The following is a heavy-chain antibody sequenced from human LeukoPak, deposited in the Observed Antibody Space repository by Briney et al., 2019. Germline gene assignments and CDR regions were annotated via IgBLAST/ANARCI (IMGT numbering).Heavy chain of an antibody. CDR1: GYXFTSYY. CDR3: ARLGAGLGFFDY. D-gene: IGHD3-16*01. J-gene: IGHJ4*02. V-gene: IGHV1-46*01. CDR2: INPSGGST. Sequence: ASVKVSCKASGYXFTSYYIHWVRQAPGQGPEWMGMINPSGGSTSYAQDLQGRVTMTRDTSTSTVYMELSSLTSEDTAVYYCARLGAGLGFFDYWGQGTLVTVSS.